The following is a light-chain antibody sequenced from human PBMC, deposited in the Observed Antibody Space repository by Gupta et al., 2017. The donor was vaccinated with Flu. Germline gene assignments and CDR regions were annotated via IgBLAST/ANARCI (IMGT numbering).Light chain of an antibody. CDR3: QQYYSTPS. J-gene: IGKJ1*01. CDR2: WAS. CDR1: HIVLYKSNKKNY. Sequence: EIVMTQSPGFLDAYLGERATSKCKSSHIVLYKSNKKNYLAWYQQKQVQPPKLLIYWASTRESGVPDRFSGSGSGTDFTLPLSSLQAEDVAVYYCQQYYSTPSFGQGTKVEIK. V-gene: IGKV4-1*01.